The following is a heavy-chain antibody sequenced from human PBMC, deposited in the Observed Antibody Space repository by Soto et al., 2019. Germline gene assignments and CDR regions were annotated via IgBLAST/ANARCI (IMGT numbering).Heavy chain of an antibody. CDR3: AGGPFGVNPGEDY. V-gene: IGHV3-53*01. CDR2: IHSGGDT. Sequence: EVQLVESGGGLIQPGGSLRLSCAASGFTVSRNYMNWVRQAPGKGLEWVSIIHSGGDTYYADSLKGRFTISRDNSLNTLYLQMNSLRVEDTAVYYCAGGPFGVNPGEDYWGQGTLVTVSS. J-gene: IGHJ4*02. CDR1: GFTVSRNY. D-gene: IGHD4-17*01.